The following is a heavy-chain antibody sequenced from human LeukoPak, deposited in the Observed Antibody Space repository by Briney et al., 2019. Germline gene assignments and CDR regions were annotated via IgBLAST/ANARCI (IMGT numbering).Heavy chain of an antibody. CDR1: GYSFTSYW. Sequence: GESLKISCKGSGYSFTSYWISWVRQMPGKGVAWMGRIDPRDSYTNYSPSFQGHVTISADKSISTAYLQWSSLKASDTAMYYCARQMDIVVVPAALNWFDPWGQGTLVTVSS. J-gene: IGHJ5*02. V-gene: IGHV5-10-1*01. D-gene: IGHD2-2*03. CDR2: IDPRDSYT. CDR3: ARQMDIVVVPAALNWFDP.